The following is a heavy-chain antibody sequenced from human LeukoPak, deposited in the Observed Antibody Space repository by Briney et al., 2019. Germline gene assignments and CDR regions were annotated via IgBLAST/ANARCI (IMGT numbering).Heavy chain of an antibody. CDR2: INDSGST. CDR3: AREGPRGARRRFDY. J-gene: IGHJ4*02. V-gene: IGHV4-34*01. CDR1: GGSFSGYY. D-gene: IGHD1-26*01. Sequence: SETLSLTCAVYGGSFSGYYWSWIRQPPGKGLEWIGEINDSGSTNYNLSLKSRVTISVDTSKNQFSLTLSPVTAADTAIYYCAREGPRGARRRFDYWGQGTLVTVSS.